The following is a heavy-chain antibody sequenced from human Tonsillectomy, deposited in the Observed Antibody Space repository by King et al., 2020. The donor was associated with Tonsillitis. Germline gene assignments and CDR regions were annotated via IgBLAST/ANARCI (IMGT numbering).Heavy chain of an antibody. D-gene: IGHD1-26*01. Sequence: VQLQESGPGLVKPSQTLSLTCTVSGGSISSGGYYWSWIGQHPGNGLECVGYIYYSGSTYSNPSLKSRVTISVDTSKNQFSLKLGSVTAADTAVYYCARPLIVGATPRYDAFDIWGQGTKVTVSS. CDR1: GGSISSGGYY. J-gene: IGHJ3*02. CDR3: ARPLIVGATPRYDAFDI. CDR2: IYYSGST. V-gene: IGHV4-31*03.